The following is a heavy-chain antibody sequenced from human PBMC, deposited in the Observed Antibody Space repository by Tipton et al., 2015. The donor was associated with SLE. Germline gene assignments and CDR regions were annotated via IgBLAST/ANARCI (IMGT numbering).Heavy chain of an antibody. CDR1: GGSTSSSSYY. J-gene: IGHJ6*02. V-gene: IGHV4-39*07. CDR3: TGSPYSSSWYCYYYYGMDG. Sequence: TLSLTCTVSGGSTSSSSYYWGWIRQPPGKGLEWIGSIYYSGRTYYNPSLRSRVTISVDTSQNQFSLKLSPVTAADTAVYYCTGSPYSSSWYCYYYYGMDGWGQGTAVTVSS. D-gene: IGHD6-13*01. CDR2: IYYSGRT.